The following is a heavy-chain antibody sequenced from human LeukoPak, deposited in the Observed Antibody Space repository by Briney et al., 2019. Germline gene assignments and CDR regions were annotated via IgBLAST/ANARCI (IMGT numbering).Heavy chain of an antibody. CDR2: INHSGST. D-gene: IGHD3-16*01. CDR3: ARGLYRRGFDP. Sequence: SETLSLTCAVYGGSFSGYYWSWIRQPPGKGLEWIGEINHSGSTNYNPSLKSRVTISVDTSKNQFSLKLSSVTAADTAVYYCARGLYRRGFDPWGQGTLVTVCS. J-gene: IGHJ5*02. V-gene: IGHV4-34*01. CDR1: GGSFSGYY.